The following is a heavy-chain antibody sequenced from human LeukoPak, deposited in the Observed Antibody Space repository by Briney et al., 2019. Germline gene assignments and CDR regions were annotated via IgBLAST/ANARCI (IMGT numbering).Heavy chain of an antibody. CDR1: GFTFSSYA. V-gene: IGHV3-30*04. D-gene: IGHD1-26*01. J-gene: IGHJ4*02. Sequence: GGSLRLSCAASGFTFSSYAMHWVRQAPGKGLEWVAVISYDGSNKYYADSVKGRFTISRDNSKNTLYLQMNSLRAEDTAVYYCAKDRGSYGDYYFDYWGQGTLVTVSS. CDR2: ISYDGSNK. CDR3: AKDRGSYGDYYFDY.